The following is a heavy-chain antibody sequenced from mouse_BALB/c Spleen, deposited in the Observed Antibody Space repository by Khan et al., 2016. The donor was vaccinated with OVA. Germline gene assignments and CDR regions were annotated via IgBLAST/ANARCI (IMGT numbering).Heavy chain of an antibody. CDR1: GYTFTDYA. CDR2: ISTYSGNT. J-gene: IGHJ2*01. CDR3: ARPAYDGYYDY. Sequence: QVQLQQSGPELVRPGVSVKISCKGSGYTFTDYAMYWVKQSHAKSLEWIGLISTYSGNTNYNQKFRGKATMTVDKSSSTAYMELARLTSEDSAIYHCARPAYDGYYDYWGQGTTLTVSS. D-gene: IGHD2-3*01. V-gene: IGHV1S137*01.